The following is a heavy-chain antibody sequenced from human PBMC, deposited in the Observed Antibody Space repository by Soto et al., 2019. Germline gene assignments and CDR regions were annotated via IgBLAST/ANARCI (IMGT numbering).Heavy chain of an antibody. D-gene: IGHD2-15*01. Sequence: QLVESGGGLVRPGGSLRLSCSASGFSISSAWMNWVRQAPGKGLEWVGRIKTKIEGETTHYAAPVNGRFTVSRDDSKNMLYLQMNSLKADDAALYYCTTGSVEGVWGQGTTVTVCS. J-gene: IGHJ6*02. CDR2: IKTKIEGETT. V-gene: IGHV3-15*07. CDR1: GFSISSAW. CDR3: TTGSVEGV.